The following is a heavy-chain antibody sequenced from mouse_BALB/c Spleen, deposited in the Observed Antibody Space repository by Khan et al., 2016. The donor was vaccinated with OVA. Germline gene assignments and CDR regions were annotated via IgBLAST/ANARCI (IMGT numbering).Heavy chain of an antibody. CDR2: ISYSGNS. CDR1: GDSITSGY. V-gene: IGHV3-8*02. Sequence: EVQLQESGPSLVKPSQTLSLTCSVTGDSITSGYWNWIRKFPGNKLEYMGYISYSGNSYYNPSLKSRISVTRDPSKTQYYLQLNSVTPEDTATYYCACELRGFAYWGQGTLVTVSA. J-gene: IGHJ3*01. D-gene: IGHD1-1*01. CDR3: ACELRGFAY.